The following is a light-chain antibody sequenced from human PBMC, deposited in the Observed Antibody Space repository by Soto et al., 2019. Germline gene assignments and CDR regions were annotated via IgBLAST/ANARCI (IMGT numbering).Light chain of an antibody. CDR1: QSVSSN. Sequence: SPLNLTASPGYRSTLSCRASQSVSSNLAWYQQKPGQAPRLLIYGASTRAAAVPDRFSGSGSGTDFTLTSSILEPEDFAVSSCQQGSNGLNLGGGTKGG. CDR3: QQGSNGLN. V-gene: IGKV3-11*01. J-gene: IGKJ4*01. CDR2: GAS.